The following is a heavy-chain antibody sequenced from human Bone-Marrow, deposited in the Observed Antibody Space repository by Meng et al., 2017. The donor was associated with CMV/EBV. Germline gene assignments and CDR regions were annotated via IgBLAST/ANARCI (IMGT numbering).Heavy chain of an antibody. D-gene: IGHD3-22*01. Sequence: GGSLRLSCAASGFTFSDYYMSWIRQAPGKGLEWVSYISSSGSTIYYADSVKGRFTISRDNAKNSLYLQVNSLRAEDTAVYYCARDPRPRYYYDSSPLWGQGTLVTVSS. CDR1: GFTFSDYY. V-gene: IGHV3-11*04. CDR3: ARDPRPRYYYDSSPL. J-gene: IGHJ4*02. CDR2: ISSSGSTI.